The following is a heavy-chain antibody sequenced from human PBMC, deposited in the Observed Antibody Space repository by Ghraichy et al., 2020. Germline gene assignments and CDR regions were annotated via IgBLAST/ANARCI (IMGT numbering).Heavy chain of an antibody. J-gene: IGHJ6*02. CDR1: GFTFSSYS. D-gene: IGHD4-17*01. CDR2: ISSSSSYI. CDR3: ARELGNGPPPDYGDYTGGYYYGMDV. Sequence: GESLNISCAASGFTFSSYSMNWVRQAPGKGLEWVSSISSSSSYIYYADSVKGRFTISRDNAKNSLYLQMNSLRAEDTAVYYCARELGNGPPPDYGDYTGGYYYGMDVWGQGTTVTVSS. V-gene: IGHV3-21*01.